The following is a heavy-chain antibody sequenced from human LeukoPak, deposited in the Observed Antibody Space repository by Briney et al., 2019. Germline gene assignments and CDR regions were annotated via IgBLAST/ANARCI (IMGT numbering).Heavy chain of an antibody. V-gene: IGHV3-23*01. CDR2: FSGGGGST. D-gene: IGHD3-16*01. Sequence: GGSLRLSCAASGFTFSSYAMSWVRSSPGKGLEWISSFSGGGGSTWYTDSVKALYTLSRDSSKNTLYLQMNRLRADDTAVCYCAIGRGLRWMGEFPRFFDSWGQGTLVTVSS. J-gene: IGHJ4*02. CDR3: AIGRGLRWMGEFPRFFDS. CDR1: GFTFSSYA.